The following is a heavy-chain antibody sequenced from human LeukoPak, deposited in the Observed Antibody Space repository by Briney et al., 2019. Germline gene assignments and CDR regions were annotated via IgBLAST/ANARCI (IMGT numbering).Heavy chain of an antibody. CDR3: ARGHGRYFDWAGDY. V-gene: IGHV1-2*02. D-gene: IGHD3-9*01. Sequence: GASVRVSCKASGYTFTGYYMHWVRQAPGQGLEWMGWINPNSGGTNYAQKFQGRVTMTRDTSISTAYMELSRLRSDDTAVYYCARGHGRYFDWAGDYWGQGTLVTVSS. CDR2: INPNSGGT. J-gene: IGHJ4*02. CDR1: GYTFTGYY.